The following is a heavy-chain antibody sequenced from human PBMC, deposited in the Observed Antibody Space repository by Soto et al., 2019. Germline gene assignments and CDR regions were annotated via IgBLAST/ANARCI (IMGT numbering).Heavy chain of an antibody. V-gene: IGHV1-69*13. J-gene: IGHJ4*02. CDR3: ARDIFSIVVVPAAIREEAIFDY. CDR1: GGTFSSYA. D-gene: IGHD2-2*01. CDR2: IIPIFGTA. Sequence: SVKVSCKASGGTFSSYAISWVRQAPGQGLEWMGGIIPIFGTANYAQKFQGRVTITADESTSTAYMELSSLRSEDTAVYYCARDIFSIVVVPAAIREEAIFDYWGQGTLVTVSP.